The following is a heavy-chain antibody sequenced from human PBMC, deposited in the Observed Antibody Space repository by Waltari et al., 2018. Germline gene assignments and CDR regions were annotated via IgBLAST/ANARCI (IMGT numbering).Heavy chain of an antibody. CDR3: ARDGTYYDSSGYYYVGAFDI. Sequence: QVQLQESGPGLVKPSETLSLTCTVSGGSISSYYWSWIRQPAGKGLEWIGRIYTSGSTNHNPALKSRVTMSVDTSKNQFSLKLSSVTAADTAVYYCARDGTYYDSSGYYYVGAFDIWGQGTMVTVSS. CDR1: GGSISSYY. J-gene: IGHJ3*02. CDR2: IYTSGST. D-gene: IGHD3-22*01. V-gene: IGHV4-4*07.